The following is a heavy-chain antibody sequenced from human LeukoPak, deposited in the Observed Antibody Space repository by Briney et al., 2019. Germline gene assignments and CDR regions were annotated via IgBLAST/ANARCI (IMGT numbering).Heavy chain of an antibody. D-gene: IGHD1-26*01. CDR3: ARDRWELLAFDY. V-gene: IGHV4-59*01. J-gene: IGHJ4*02. Sequence: PSETLSLTCTVSGGSISSYYWSWIRQPPGKGLEWVGYIYYSGSTNYNPSLKSRVTISVDTSKNQFSLKLSSETAADTAVYYCARDRWELLAFDYWGQGTLVTVSS. CDR2: IYYSGST. CDR1: GGSISSYY.